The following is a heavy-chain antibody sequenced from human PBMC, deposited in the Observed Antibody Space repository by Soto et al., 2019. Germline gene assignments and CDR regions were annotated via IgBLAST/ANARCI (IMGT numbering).Heavy chain of an antibody. J-gene: IGHJ6*02. CDR1: GFTFISYG. D-gene: IGHD2-8*01. V-gene: IGHV3-30*18. CDR2: ISYDGSNK. Sequence: GGSLSLSCASSGFTFISYGMHWVRQAPGKGLEWVAVISYDGSNKYYADSVKGRFTISRDNSKNTLYLQMNSLRAEDTAVYYCAKDANESMYGMDVWGQGTTVTVSS. CDR3: AKDANESMYGMDV.